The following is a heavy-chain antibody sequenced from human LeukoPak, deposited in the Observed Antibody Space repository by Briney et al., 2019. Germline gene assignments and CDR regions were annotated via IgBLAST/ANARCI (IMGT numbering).Heavy chain of an antibody. V-gene: IGHV3-30*18. D-gene: IGHD3-9*01. J-gene: IGHJ4*02. CDR1: GFTFSGYG. Sequence: GGSLRLSCAASGFTFSGYGMHWVRQAPGKGLEWVAVISYDGSNKYYADSVKGRFTISRDNSKNTLYLQMNSLRAEDTAVYYCAKEWGHYDILTGYLNWGQGTLVTVSS. CDR3: AKEWGHYDILTGYLN. CDR2: ISYDGSNK.